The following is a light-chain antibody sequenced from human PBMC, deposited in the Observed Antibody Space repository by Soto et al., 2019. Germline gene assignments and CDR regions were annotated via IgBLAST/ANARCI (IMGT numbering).Light chain of an antibody. J-gene: IGKJ4*01. CDR2: DSS. Sequence: EIVLTQSPATLSLSPGERATLSCRASQSVGTYFAWYQQKPGQAPRLLIYDSSNRANGIPARFSGSGSGKEFTLTICSLEPEDFAVYYCQQRSDWPSTFGGGTKVEIK. CDR3: QQRSDWPST. V-gene: IGKV3-11*01. CDR1: QSVGTY.